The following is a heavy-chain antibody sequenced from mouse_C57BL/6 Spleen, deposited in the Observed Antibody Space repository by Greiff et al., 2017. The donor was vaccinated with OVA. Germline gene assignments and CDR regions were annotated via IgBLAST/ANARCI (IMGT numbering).Heavy chain of an antibody. CDR1: GYTFTDYN. V-gene: IGHV1-18*01. Sequence: VQLQQSGPELVKPGASVKIPCKASGYTFTDYNMDWVKQSHGKSLEWIGDINPNNGGTIYNQKFKGKATLTVDKSSSTAYMELRSLTSEDTALYYWARGENWDFWYFDVWGTGTTVTVSS. D-gene: IGHD4-1*01. J-gene: IGHJ1*03. CDR2: INPNNGGT. CDR3: ARGENWDFWYFDV.